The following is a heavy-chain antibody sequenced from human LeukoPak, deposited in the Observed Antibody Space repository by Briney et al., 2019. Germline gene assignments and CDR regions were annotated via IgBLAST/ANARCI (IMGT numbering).Heavy chain of an antibody. CDR1: LYTLTGYY. D-gene: IGHD3-10*01. CDR3: ARATFGERALGDA. Sequence: ASVKVSCKASLYTLTGYYIHWMRQAPGQGLEWMGWINPNSGGTNYAQKFQGRVTMTRDTSISTAYIELSRLRCDDTAVYYCARATFGERALGDAWGQGTLVTVS. CDR2: INPNSGGT. V-gene: IGHV1-2*02. J-gene: IGHJ5*02.